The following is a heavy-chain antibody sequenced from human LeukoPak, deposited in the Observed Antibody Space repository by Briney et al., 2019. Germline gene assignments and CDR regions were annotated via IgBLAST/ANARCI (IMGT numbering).Heavy chain of an antibody. J-gene: IGHJ4*02. CDR3: ARLQKVGSGPN. CDR2: IYYSGST. CDR1: GGSISIISYY. V-gene: IGHV4-39*01. D-gene: IGHD6-19*01. Sequence: SETLSLTCTVSGGSISIISYYWGWIRQPPGKGLEWIGSIYYSGSTYYNPSLKSRVTISVDTSKNQFSLNLSSVTAADTALYYCARLQKVGSGPNWGQGTQVTVSS.